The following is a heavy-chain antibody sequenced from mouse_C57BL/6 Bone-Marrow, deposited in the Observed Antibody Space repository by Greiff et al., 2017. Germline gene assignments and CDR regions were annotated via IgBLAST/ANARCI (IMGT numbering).Heavy chain of an antibody. CDR2: IRNKANGYTT. V-gene: IGHV7-3*01. CDR3: ARYWDPYYFDY. CDR1: GFTFTDYY. Sequence: EVQLQESGGGLVQPGGSLSLSCAASGFTFTDYYMSWVRQPPGKALEWLGFIRNKANGYTTEYSASVKGRFTISRDNSQSILYLQMNALRAEDSATYYCARYWDPYYFDYWGQGTTLTVSS. D-gene: IGHD4-1*01. J-gene: IGHJ2*01.